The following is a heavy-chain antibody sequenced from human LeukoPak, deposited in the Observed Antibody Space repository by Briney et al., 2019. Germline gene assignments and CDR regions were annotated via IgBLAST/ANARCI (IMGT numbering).Heavy chain of an antibody. Sequence: SETLSLTCSVSGGSIRSTTYYWGWIRQPPGKGLEWIGSIYYSGNTYYSPSLMSRVTISVDTSKNQFSLNLSSVTAADTAVYYCARDTDFWSAFDYWGQGTLVTVSS. CDR2: IYYSGNT. V-gene: IGHV4-39*07. CDR3: ARDTDFWSAFDY. CDR1: GGSIRSTTYY. D-gene: IGHD3-3*01. J-gene: IGHJ4*02.